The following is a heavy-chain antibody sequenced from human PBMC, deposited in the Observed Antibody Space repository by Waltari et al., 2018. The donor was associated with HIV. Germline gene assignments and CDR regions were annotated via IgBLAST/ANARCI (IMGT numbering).Heavy chain of an antibody. D-gene: IGHD6-13*01. CDR2: VFYSGST. V-gene: IGHV4-39*01. CDR1: GGSISSCSYY. J-gene: IGHJ4*02. Sequence: QLQLQESGPGLVKPSETLSLTCTVSGGSISSCSYYWGWIRQPPGKGLAWIGSVFYSGSTYYNASLKSRVTISVDTSKNQFSLKLSSVTAADTAVYYCARLQSRRGGDSSSWYFPDYWGQGTLVTVSS. CDR3: ARLQSRRGGDSSSWYFPDY.